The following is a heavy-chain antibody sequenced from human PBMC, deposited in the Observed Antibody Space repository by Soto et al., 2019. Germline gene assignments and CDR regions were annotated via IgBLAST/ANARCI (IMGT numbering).Heavy chain of an antibody. Sequence: GGSLRLSCAASGFTFSSYAMSWVRQAPGKGLEWVSAISGSGGSTYYADSVKGRFTISRDNSKNTLYLQMNSLRAEDTAVYYFAKFSRDFWSGYYSYYWGQHTLVPVSA. CDR2: ISGSGGST. V-gene: IGHV3-23*01. CDR1: GFTFSSYA. J-gene: IGHJ4*01. CDR3: AKFSRDFWSGYYSYY. D-gene: IGHD3-3*01.